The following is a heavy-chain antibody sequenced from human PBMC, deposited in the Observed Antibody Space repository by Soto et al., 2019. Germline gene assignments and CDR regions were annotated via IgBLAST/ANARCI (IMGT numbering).Heavy chain of an antibody. CDR2: IYSSGGT. J-gene: IGHJ5*02. CDR1: GGSISSYY. D-gene: IGHD3-3*01. Sequence: SETLSLTCTVSGGSISSYYWTWIQQTAGKGLEWIGRIYSSGGTKYNPSLKNRVDMSLDMSKNQFSLRLRSVTAADTAVYYCARGQRFSDSFDPWGQGTLVTVSS. CDR3: ARGQRFSDSFDP. V-gene: IGHV4-4*07.